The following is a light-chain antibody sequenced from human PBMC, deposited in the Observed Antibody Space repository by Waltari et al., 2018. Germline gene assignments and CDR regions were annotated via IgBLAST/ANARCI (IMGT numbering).Light chain of an antibody. J-gene: IGKJ4*01. V-gene: IGKV3-20*01. Sequence: LVCRCRPTISATYLVLNPHKPAHATPLQLYGSSSSATCIPDRFGGSGSGTDFSRTISSLEPGDFAVYYCQQYDISPLTFGGGTKVEIK. CDR2: GSS. CDR1: PTISATY. CDR3: QQYDISPLT.